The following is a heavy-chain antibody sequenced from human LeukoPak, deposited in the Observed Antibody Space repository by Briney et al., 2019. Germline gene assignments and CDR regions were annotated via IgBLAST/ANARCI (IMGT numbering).Heavy chain of an antibody. CDR2: ISSSSSYT. J-gene: IGHJ4*02. Sequence: GGSLRLSCAASGFTFSSYSMNWVRQAPGKGLEWVSSISSSSSYTYYADSVKGRFTISRDNAKNSLYLQMNSLRAEDTAVYYCARVAGYSYGYVSDYWGQGTLVTVSS. CDR3: ARVAGYSYGYVSDY. CDR1: GFTFSSYS. V-gene: IGHV3-21*01. D-gene: IGHD5-18*01.